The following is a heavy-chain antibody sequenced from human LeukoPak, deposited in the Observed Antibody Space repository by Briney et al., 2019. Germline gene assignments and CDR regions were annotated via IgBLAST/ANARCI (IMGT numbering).Heavy chain of an antibody. Sequence: KTGGSLRLSCAASGFTFSSYSMNWVRQAPGKGLEWVSSISSSSSYIYYADSVKGRFTISRDNAKNSLYLQMNSLRAEDTAVYYCARDVEVTPSAFDIWGQGTMVTVSS. CDR2: ISSSSSYI. V-gene: IGHV3-21*01. D-gene: IGHD5-18*01. CDR1: GFTFSSYS. J-gene: IGHJ3*02. CDR3: ARDVEVTPSAFDI.